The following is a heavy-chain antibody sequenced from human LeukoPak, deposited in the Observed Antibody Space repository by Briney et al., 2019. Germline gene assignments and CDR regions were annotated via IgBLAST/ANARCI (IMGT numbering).Heavy chain of an antibody. CDR1: GGSISSGGYY. CDR2: IYHSGST. CDR3: ARDNPYYYGSGSYFSY. Sequence: SETLSLTCTVSGGSISSGGYYWSWIRQPPGKGLEWIGYIYHSGSTYYNPSLKSRVTISVDRSKNQFSLKLSSVTAADTAVYYCARDNPYYYGSGSYFSYWGQGTLVTVSS. D-gene: IGHD3-10*01. V-gene: IGHV4-30-2*01. J-gene: IGHJ4*02.